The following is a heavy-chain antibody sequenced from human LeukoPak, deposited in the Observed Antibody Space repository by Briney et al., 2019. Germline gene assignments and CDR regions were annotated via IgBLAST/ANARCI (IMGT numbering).Heavy chain of an antibody. CDR3: ALGHSSSWDY. J-gene: IGHJ4*02. CDR2: SDPEDGET. D-gene: IGHD6-13*01. Sequence: ASVKVSCKVSGYTHTELSMHWVRQAPGKGLEWMGGSDPEDGETIYAQKFQGRVTMTEDISTDTAYMELSSLRSEDTAVYYCALGHSSSWDYWGQGTLVTVSS. CDR1: GYTHTELS. V-gene: IGHV1-24*01.